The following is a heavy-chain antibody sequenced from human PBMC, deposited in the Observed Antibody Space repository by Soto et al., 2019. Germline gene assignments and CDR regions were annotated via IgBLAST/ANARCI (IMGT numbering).Heavy chain of an antibody. J-gene: IGHJ4*02. D-gene: IGHD4-17*01. Sequence: SETLSLTCTVSGGSMSSGIYHWSWIRQPPGKGLECIGFTSYSGTTYYNTSLWSRVSMSVDTSKNQFSLHVNSVTAADTAVYYCDTMGTTVTGLYYFDHWGQGTLVTVSS. CDR2: TSYSGTT. CDR3: DTMGTTVTGLYYFDH. CDR1: GGSMSSGIYH. V-gene: IGHV4-30-4*01.